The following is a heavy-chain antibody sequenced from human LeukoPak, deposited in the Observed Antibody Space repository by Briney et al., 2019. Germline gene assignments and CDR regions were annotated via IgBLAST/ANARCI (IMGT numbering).Heavy chain of an antibody. CDR2: INPSDGSA. CDR3: ARDKVPAARYYFDY. V-gene: IGHV1-46*01. CDR1: GYTFTTYY. J-gene: IGHJ4*02. Sequence: ASVKVSCKASGYTFTTYYMHWVRQAPGQGLEWMGIINPSDGSATYAQKFQGRVTMTRDTSMSTVYMELSSLTSEDTAVYYCARDKVPAARYYFDYWGQGTLVIVSS. D-gene: IGHD2-2*01.